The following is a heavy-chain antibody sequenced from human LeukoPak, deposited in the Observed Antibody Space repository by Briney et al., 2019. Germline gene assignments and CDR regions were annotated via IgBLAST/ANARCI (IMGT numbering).Heavy chain of an antibody. CDR1: GFTVSSNY. CDR2: IYSGGST. Sequence: GGSLRLSCAASGFTVSSNYMSWVRQAPGKGLEWVSVIYSGGSTYYADSVKGRFTISRDNSKNTLYLQMNSLRAEDTAVYYCARESNLQYYFDYWGQGTLVTVSS. J-gene: IGHJ4*02. D-gene: IGHD4-11*01. V-gene: IGHV3-53*01. CDR3: ARESNLQYYFDY.